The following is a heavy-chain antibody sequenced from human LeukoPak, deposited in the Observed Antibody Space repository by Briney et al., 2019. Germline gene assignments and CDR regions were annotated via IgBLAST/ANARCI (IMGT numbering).Heavy chain of an antibody. V-gene: IGHV3-30*04. Sequence: GGSLRLSCAASGFTFSSYAMHWVRQAPGKGLEWVAVISYDGSNKYYADSVKGRFTISRGNSKNTLYLQMNSLRAEDTAVYYCARENQWLVVGAFDIWGQGTMVTVSS. J-gene: IGHJ3*02. CDR3: ARENQWLVVGAFDI. CDR1: GFTFSSYA. D-gene: IGHD6-19*01. CDR2: ISYDGSNK.